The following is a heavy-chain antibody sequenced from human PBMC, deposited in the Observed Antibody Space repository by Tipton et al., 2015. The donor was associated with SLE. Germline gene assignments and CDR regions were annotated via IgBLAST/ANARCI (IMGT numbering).Heavy chain of an antibody. CDR1: GYTFSNYG. CDR2: ISGSQDDTNYENT. CDR3: ARVRVDTAMGVFDF. D-gene: IGHD5-18*01. J-gene: IGHJ4*02. Sequence: QLVQSGAEVKKPGASVKVSCKASGYTFSNYGVTWVRQAPGQGLEWMGWISGSQDDTNYENTNYAQNFQGRVTMTTDTSTTTGYMELRNLRSDDTAVYYCARVRVDTAMGVFDFWGQGTLVTVSS. V-gene: IGHV1-18*01.